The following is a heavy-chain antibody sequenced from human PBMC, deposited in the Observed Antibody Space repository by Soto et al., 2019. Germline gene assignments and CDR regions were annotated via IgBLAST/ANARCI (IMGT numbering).Heavy chain of an antibody. CDR3: AKDKRRPNPVDNDAFDI. CDR1: GFTFSSYA. V-gene: IGHV3-23*01. Sequence: GGSLRLSCAASGFTFSSYAMSWVRQAPGKGLEWVSAISGSGGSTYYADSVKGRFTISRDNSKNTLYLQMNSLRAEDTAVYYCAKDKRRPNPVDNDAFDIWGQGTMVTVSS. J-gene: IGHJ3*02. D-gene: IGHD2-15*01. CDR2: ISGSGGST.